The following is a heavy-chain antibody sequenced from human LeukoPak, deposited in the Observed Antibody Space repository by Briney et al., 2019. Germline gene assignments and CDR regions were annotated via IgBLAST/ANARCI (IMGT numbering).Heavy chain of an antibody. Sequence: SETLSLTCTVSGGSITSSKYYWGWIRQPPGKGLEWIGSIHYTGITYYNPSLKTRVTISVDTSKNQFSLTLSSVTAADTSVYYCARVPFYSSSWYEGYYFDYWGQGTLVTVSS. CDR1: GGSITSSKYY. V-gene: IGHV4-39*02. J-gene: IGHJ4*02. CDR3: ARVPFYSSSWYEGYYFDY. D-gene: IGHD6-13*01. CDR2: IHYTGIT.